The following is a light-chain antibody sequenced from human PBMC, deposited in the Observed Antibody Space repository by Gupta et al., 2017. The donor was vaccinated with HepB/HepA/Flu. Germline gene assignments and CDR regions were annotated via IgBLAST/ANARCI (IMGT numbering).Light chain of an antibody. V-gene: IGKV1-39*01. J-gene: IGKJ3*01. CDR3: HHKDSPPFP. CDR2: AAS. Sequence: DIQMTQSPSSLSASVGGRVTITCRASQRIRTYLNWYQHKPGKAPKVLIYAASRVQSGVPSRFSGSGYGTDFTLTISRRQPEDFANYYCHHKDSPPFPFGHGTNVDIK. CDR1: QRIRTY.